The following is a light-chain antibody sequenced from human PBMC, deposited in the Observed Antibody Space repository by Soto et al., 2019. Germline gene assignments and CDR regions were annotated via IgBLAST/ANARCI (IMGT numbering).Light chain of an antibody. J-gene: IGKJ1*01. CDR1: QSVSSSY. Sequence: EIVLTQSPGTLSLSPGEIATLSCRASQSVSSSYLAWYQQKPGQAPRLLIYGASSRAAGIPDRFSGSGSGTDFTLTISRLEPEDVAVYYCQQYGSSLRTFGQGTKVAIK. CDR3: QQYGSSLRT. CDR2: GAS. V-gene: IGKV3-20*01.